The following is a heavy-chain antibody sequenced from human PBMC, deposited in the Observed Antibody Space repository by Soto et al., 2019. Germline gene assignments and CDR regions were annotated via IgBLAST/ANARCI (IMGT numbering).Heavy chain of an antibody. D-gene: IGHD6-13*01. CDR3: AKVSSSWYAGFFDL. CDR2: LSGSGGSI. Sequence: EVQLLESGGGLVQPGGSLRLSCTASGFTFSSHAMTWDRQAPGKGLEWVSGLSGSGGSIYYADSVKGRFTISRDNSMNTLYLQMKSLRAEDTAVYYCAKVSSSWYAGFFDLWGQGTPVTVSS. CDR1: GFTFSSHA. V-gene: IGHV3-23*01. J-gene: IGHJ4*02.